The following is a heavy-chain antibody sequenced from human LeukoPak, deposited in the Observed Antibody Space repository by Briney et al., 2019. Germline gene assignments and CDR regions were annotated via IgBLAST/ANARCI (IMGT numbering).Heavy chain of an antibody. J-gene: IGHJ6*02. CDR3: ARGFADGGYSYGYRQGSTLGGYYYYGMDV. D-gene: IGHD5-18*01. V-gene: IGHV1-69*04. CDR1: GCTFSSYA. Sequence: SVKVSCKASGCTFSSYAISWVRQAPGQGLEWMERSTPILGIENYEQKFQGRVTISADQSTSTAYMELSSLRSEDTAVYYCARGFADGGYSYGYRQGSTLGGYYYYGMDVWGQGTTVTVSS. CDR2: STPILGIE.